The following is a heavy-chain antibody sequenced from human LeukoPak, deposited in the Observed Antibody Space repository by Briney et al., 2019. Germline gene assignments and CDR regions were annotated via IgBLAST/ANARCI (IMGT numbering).Heavy chain of an antibody. D-gene: IGHD3-22*01. CDR1: GFTFSSYA. J-gene: IGHJ3*02. Sequence: GGSLRLSCAASGFTFSSYAMSWVRQAPGKGLEWVSAISGSGGSTYYADSVKGRFTISRDNSKNTLYLQMNSLRAEDTAVYYCAIEGDYYDSSGYPRGFHDAFDIWGQGTMVTVSS. CDR2: ISGSGGST. V-gene: IGHV3-23*01. CDR3: AIEGDYYDSSGYPRGFHDAFDI.